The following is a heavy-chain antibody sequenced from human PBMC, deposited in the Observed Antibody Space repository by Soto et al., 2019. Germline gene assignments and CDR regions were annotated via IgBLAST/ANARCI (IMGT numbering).Heavy chain of an antibody. CDR2: INDNWRT. Sequence: PSETLSLTCSVSGGSVTSDSYYWNWIRQPPGKGLEWTWYINDNWRTNYNTSLRTRVNISGDKSKNKLYLKMNCVTATDTAVYYCARARGNSGYELTWGQGTLVTVSS. CDR3: ARARGNSGYELT. V-gene: IGHV4-61*01. CDR1: GGSVTSDSYY. J-gene: IGHJ4*02. D-gene: IGHD5-12*01.